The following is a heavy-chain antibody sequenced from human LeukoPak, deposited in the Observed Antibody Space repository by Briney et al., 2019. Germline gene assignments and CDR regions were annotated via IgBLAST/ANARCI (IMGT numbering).Heavy chain of an antibody. CDR1: GGTFSSYA. Sequence: GASVKVSCKASGGTFSSYAISWVRQAPGQGLEWMGGIIPIFGTANYAQKFQGRVTITADESTSTAYMELSSLRSEDTAVYYCAKDSSSIAAAGTSFDYWGQGTLVTVSS. V-gene: IGHV1-69*13. D-gene: IGHD6-13*01. CDR3: AKDSSSIAAAGTSFDY. J-gene: IGHJ4*02. CDR2: IIPIFGTA.